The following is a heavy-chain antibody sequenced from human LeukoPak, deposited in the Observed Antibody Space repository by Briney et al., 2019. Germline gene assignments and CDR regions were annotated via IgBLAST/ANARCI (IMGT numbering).Heavy chain of an antibody. CDR2: TSRSGGST. V-gene: IGHV3-23*01. CDR1: GFTFSSYA. Sequence: PGGSLRLSCVVYGFTFSSYAMSWVRQAPGKGLEWVSATSRSGGSTYYADSVKGRFTISRDNSKNTLYLQMNSLRAEDTAVYYCAKTTGDDITLRGMDVWGQGTTVTVSS. CDR3: AKTTGDDITLRGMDV. D-gene: IGHD7-27*01. J-gene: IGHJ6*02.